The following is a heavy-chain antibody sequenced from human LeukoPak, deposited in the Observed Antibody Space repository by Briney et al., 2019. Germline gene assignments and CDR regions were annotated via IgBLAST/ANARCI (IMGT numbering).Heavy chain of an antibody. CDR3: ARDNVEYYYDSSGLDP. D-gene: IGHD3-22*01. V-gene: IGHV3-33*01. CDR2: IWYDGSNK. J-gene: IGHJ5*02. CDR1: GFTFSSYG. Sequence: GGSLRLSCAASGFTFSSYGMPWVRQAPGKGLEWVAVIWYDGSNKYYADSVKGRFTISRDNSKNTLYLQMNSLRAEDTAVYYCARDNVEYYYDSSGLDPWGQGTLVTVSS.